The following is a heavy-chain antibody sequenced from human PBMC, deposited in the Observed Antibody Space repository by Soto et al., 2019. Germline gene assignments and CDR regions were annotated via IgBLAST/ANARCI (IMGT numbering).Heavy chain of an antibody. J-gene: IGHJ6*02. CDR2: IIPIFGTA. V-gene: IGHV1-69*01. D-gene: IGHD2-15*01. CDR3: ERSPGGSSSLDTDDYYYGGMAA. Sequence: QVQLVQSGAEVKKPGASVKVSCKAPGCTFNSYAIRWVRQAPGQGLEWMAGIIPIFGTAKYAQKFQGRFTITADESTNTGSTEQSSLRSEDTAVAYCERSPGGSSSLDTDDYYYGGMAAWGQGTAVTVSS. CDR1: GCTFNSYA.